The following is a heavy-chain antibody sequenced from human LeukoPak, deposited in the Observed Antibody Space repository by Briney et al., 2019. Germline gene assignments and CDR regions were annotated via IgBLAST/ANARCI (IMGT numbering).Heavy chain of an antibody. CDR2: IYYSGST. CDR1: GGSISSSSHY. D-gene: IGHD6-13*01. V-gene: IGHV4-39*01. Sequence: SETLSLTCTVSGGSISSSSHYWGWIRQPPGKGLEWIGSIYYSGSTYYNPSLKSRVAISVDTSKNQFSLKLSSVTAADTAVYYCTSEYSSSWYSKYFQHWGQGTLVTVSS. CDR3: TSEYSSSWYSKYFQH. J-gene: IGHJ1*01.